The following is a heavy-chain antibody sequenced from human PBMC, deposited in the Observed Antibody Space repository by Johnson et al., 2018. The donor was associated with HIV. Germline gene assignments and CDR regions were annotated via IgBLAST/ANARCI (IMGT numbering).Heavy chain of an antibody. Sequence: VQLVESGGGLVQPGGSLRLSCAASGFTFSSYGMHWVRQAPGKGLEWVSVIYADGGTYYPDSVKARFTIPRDRSENTLYLQMNSLRAEDTAMYYCAREWGVITFGGVIPRNAFDIWGRGTLVTVSS. V-gene: IGHV3-66*01. J-gene: IGHJ3*02. D-gene: IGHD3-16*02. CDR3: AREWGVITFGGVIPRNAFDI. CDR1: GFTFSSYG. CDR2: IYADGGT.